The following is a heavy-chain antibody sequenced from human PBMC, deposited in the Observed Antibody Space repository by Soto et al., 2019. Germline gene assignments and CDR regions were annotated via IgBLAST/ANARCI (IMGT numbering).Heavy chain of an antibody. D-gene: IGHD1-20*01. CDR3: VRNIWSANFDYYGMDV. J-gene: IGHJ6*02. Sequence: QVPLVQSGAEVKKPGASVKVSCKASGYNFKSYDINWVRQATGQGLEWMGWLKPSSGGAVYAEKFQGSVTMTRNTSTRTVCMEPRSLRSEVTAGYYCVRNIWSANFDYYGMDVWGHGPAVIVSS. CDR1: GYNFKSYD. V-gene: IGHV1-8*01. CDR2: LKPSSGGA.